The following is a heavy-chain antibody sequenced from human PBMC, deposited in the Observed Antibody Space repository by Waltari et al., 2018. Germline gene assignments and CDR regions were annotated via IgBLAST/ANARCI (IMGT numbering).Heavy chain of an antibody. J-gene: IGHJ4*02. CDR3: ARAYGYCTDTRCDHYYFDY. Sequence: QVQLVQSGAEVKDPGASVKVSCKASGYTFTSYGIRWVRQAPGQGLEWMGWISAYNGKANYVQNLQGRLTMTTDTPTSTAYMELRSLMSDDTAVYFCARAYGYCTDTRCDHYYFDYWGQGTLVTVSS. CDR2: ISAYNGKA. V-gene: IGHV1-18*01. CDR1: GYTFTSYG. D-gene: IGHD2-8*02.